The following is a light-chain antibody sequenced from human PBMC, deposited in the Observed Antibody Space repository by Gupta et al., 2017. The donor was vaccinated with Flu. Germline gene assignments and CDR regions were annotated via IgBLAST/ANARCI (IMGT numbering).Light chain of an antibody. CDR3: QQSNSTPLT. Sequence: DIQMTQSPSSLSASVGDRVTITCRASQSISSYLNWYQQKPGKAPKLLIYAASSLQSGVPSRFSGSGSGTDFTLTISSLHPEDIATYYSQQSNSTPLTFGHGTKVDIK. CDR2: AAS. J-gene: IGKJ3*01. CDR1: QSISSY. V-gene: IGKV1-39*01.